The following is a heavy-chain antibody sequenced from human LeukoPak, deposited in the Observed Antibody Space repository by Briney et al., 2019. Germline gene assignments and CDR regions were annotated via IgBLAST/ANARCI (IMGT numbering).Heavy chain of an antibody. CDR3: ARYYYDSSGYSDAFDI. Sequence: SETLSLTCTVAGGSIGSYYGSWVRQPPGKGLEWIGYTYYSGSTNYNPSLKSRVTISVDTSKNQFSLKLSSVTAADTAVYYCARYYYDSSGYSDAFDIWGQGTMVTVSS. D-gene: IGHD3-22*01. CDR2: TYYSGST. CDR1: GGSIGSYY. V-gene: IGHV4-59*08. J-gene: IGHJ3*02.